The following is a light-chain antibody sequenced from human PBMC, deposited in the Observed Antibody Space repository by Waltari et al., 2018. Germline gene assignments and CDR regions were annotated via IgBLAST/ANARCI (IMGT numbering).Light chain of an antibody. V-gene: IGKV3-20*01. CDR1: QSVSSSY. Sequence: EIVLTQSPGTLSLSPGERATLSCRASQSVSSSYLAWYQQKPGQAPRLLIYGASSRATGIPDRFSGSGSGTDFTLTISRLEPEDSAVYYCQQYGSSRSYTFGQGTKLEIK. CDR3: QQYGSSRSYT. J-gene: IGKJ2*01. CDR2: GAS.